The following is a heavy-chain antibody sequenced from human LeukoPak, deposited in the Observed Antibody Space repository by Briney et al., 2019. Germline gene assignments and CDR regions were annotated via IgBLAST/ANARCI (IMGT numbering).Heavy chain of an antibody. V-gene: IGHV3-23*01. CDR1: GFTFGSYA. D-gene: IGHD4-23*01. J-gene: IGHJ4*02. Sequence: GGSLRLSCAASGFTFGSYAMSWVRQAPGKGVEGVSAISGSGGITYYADSVKGRFTISRDNSEHTLYLQMNSLRAEDTAVYYCAKDRDYGGNSAVIDYRGQGTLVTVS. CDR3: AKDRDYGGNSAVIDY. CDR2: ISGSGGIT.